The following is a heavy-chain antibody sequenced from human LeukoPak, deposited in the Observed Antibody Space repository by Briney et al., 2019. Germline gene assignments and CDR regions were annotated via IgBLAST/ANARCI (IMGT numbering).Heavy chain of an antibody. CDR1: GGSISSYY. CDR3: ARDRSYGFERGYYYYYMDV. D-gene: IGHD5-18*01. Sequence: SETLSLTCTVSGGSISSYYWSWIRQPAGKGLEWIGRIYTSGSTNYNPSLKSRVTMSVDTSKNQFSLKLSSVTAADTAVYYCARDRSYGFERGYYYYYMDVWGKGTTVTVSS. CDR2: IYTSGST. J-gene: IGHJ6*03. V-gene: IGHV4-4*07.